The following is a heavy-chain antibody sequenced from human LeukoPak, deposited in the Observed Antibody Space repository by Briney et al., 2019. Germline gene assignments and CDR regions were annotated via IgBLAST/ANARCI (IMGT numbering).Heavy chain of an antibody. CDR1: GFTFSSYA. Sequence: GGSLRLSCAASGFTFSSYAMHWVRQAPGKGLEWVAVISYDGSNKYYADSVKGRFTISRDNSKNTLYLQMNSLRAEDTAVYYCARGVWAYGSGNNNWFDPWGQGTLVTVSS. D-gene: IGHD3-10*01. J-gene: IGHJ5*02. CDR2: ISYDGSNK. CDR3: ARGVWAYGSGNNNWFDP. V-gene: IGHV3-30*04.